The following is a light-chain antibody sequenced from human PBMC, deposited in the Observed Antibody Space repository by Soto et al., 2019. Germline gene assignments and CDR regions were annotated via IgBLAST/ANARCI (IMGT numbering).Light chain of an antibody. CDR1: QSVSSSY. V-gene: IGKV3-20*01. J-gene: IGKJ3*01. Sequence: EIVLTQSPGTLSLSPGERATLSCRASQSVSSSYLAWYQQKPGQAPRLLIYGASSRPTGIPDRFSGSGSGTDFTLTISRLEPEYFAVYYCQQYGSSPLFPFGPGTKVDIK. CDR3: QQYGSSPLFP. CDR2: GAS.